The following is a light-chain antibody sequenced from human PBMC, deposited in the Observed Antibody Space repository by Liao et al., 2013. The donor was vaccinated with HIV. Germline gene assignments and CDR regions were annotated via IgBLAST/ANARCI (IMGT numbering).Light chain of an antibody. CDR2: DDT. Sequence: SYELAQPPSVSVSPGQTASITCSGDKLGDKYASWYQQKPGQSPVLVIYDDTKRPSGIPGRFSGSNSGNTATLTISGTQAMDEADYYCQAWDSSYVFGTGTKVTVL. CDR1: KLGDKY. J-gene: IGLJ1*01. V-gene: IGLV3-1*01. CDR3: QAWDSSYV.